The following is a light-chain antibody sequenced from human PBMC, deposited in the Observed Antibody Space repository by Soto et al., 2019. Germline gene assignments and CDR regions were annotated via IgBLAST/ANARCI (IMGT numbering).Light chain of an antibody. V-gene: IGKV3-20*01. J-gene: IGKJ4*01. CDR3: QEYGSN. Sequence: ILLTQSPGTLSLSPGERATLSCRASQSVDSGSLAWYQQKPGQTPRLLIYGKSNRATGIPDRFSGSGSGADFTLTINRLEPEDFAVYYCQEYGSNFGGGTKVEIK. CDR2: GKS. CDR1: QSVDSGS.